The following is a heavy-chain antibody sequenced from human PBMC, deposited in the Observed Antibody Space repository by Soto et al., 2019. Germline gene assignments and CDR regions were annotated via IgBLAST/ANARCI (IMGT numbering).Heavy chain of an antibody. CDR1: GDSVSSSRAA. Sequence: SQTLSLTCAISGDSVSSSRAAWNWIRQSPSRGLEWLGRTYYRSKWYDDYAVSVKGRISINPYTSKNQFSLHLSSVTPEDTAVYFCTSEGVASTDYAGNIEHWGPGTLVTVSS. J-gene: IGHJ4*02. CDR2: TYYRSKWYD. D-gene: IGHD3-3*01. CDR3: TSEGVASTDYAGNIEH. V-gene: IGHV6-1*01.